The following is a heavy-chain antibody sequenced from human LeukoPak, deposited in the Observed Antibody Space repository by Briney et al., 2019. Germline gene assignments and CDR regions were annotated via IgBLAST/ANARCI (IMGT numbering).Heavy chain of an antibody. CDR3: ARDKSSANWRDS. D-gene: IGHD3-10*01. CDR2: INPSGGST. CDR1: GYSGTIIY. J-gene: IGHJ5*01. V-gene: IGHV1-46*01. Sequence: ASVKLSCKASGYSGTIIYIHWGRKPPGQGLEWMGIINPSGGSTNCAQKFQGRVTMTSDTSASTVYMDLSSLRSEDTAIYYCARDKSSANWRDSWGQGTLVTVSS.